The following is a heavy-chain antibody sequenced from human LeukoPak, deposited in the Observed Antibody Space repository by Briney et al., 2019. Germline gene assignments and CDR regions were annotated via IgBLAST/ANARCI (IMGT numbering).Heavy chain of an antibody. CDR3: ARGEYYYDSSGYYY. D-gene: IGHD3-22*01. J-gene: IGHJ4*02. V-gene: IGHV3-66*02. CDR1: GFTVSNNY. Sequence: GGSLRLSCAASGFTVSNNYMSWVRQAPGKGLEGVSVIYSGGSTYYADSVKGRFTISRDNSKNTLYLQMNSLRAEDTAVYYCARGEYYYDSSGYYYWGQGTLVTVSS. CDR2: IYSGGST.